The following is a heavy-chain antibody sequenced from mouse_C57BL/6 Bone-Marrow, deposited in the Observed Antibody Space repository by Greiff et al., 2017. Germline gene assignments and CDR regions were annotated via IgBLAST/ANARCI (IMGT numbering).Heavy chain of an antibody. CDR2: IRSKSNNYAT. V-gene: IGHV10-1*01. J-gene: IGHJ3*01. Sequence: EVQRVESGGGLVQPKGSLKLSCAASGFSFNTYAMNWVRQAPGKGLEWVARIRSKSNNYATYYADSVKDRFTISRDDSESMLYLQMNNLKTEDTAMYYCVRHDKSYYSNYEGGFFAYWGQGTLVTVSA. D-gene: IGHD2-5*01. CDR1: GFSFNTYA. CDR3: VRHDKSYYSNYEGGFFAY.